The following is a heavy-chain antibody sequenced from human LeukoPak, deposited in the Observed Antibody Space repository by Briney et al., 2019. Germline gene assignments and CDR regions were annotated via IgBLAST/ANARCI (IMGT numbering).Heavy chain of an antibody. J-gene: IGHJ3*02. CDR1: GLTVSSNY. CDR2: IYSGGST. D-gene: IGHD4-17*01. CDR3: ATGGYGDYSSWYAFDI. Sequence: GGSLRLSCAASGLTVSSNYMSWVRQAPGKGLEWVSVIYSGGSTYYADSVKGRFTISRDNSKNTLYLQMNSLRAEDTAVYYCATGGYGDYSSWYAFDIWGQGTMVTVSS. V-gene: IGHV3-66*01.